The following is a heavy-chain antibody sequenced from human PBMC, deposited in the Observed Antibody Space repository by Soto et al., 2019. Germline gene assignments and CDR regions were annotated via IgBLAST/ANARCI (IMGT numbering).Heavy chain of an antibody. CDR1: GYTFTGYY. V-gene: IGHV1-2*02. J-gene: IGHJ4*02. CDR2: INPNSGGT. CDR3: ASERGYSYGPRSGQYYFDY. Sequence: QVQLVQSGAEVKKPGASVKVSCKASGYTFTGYYMHWVRQAPGQGLEWMGWINPNSGGTNYAQKLQGRVTMTRDTSIRTAYMELSRLRSDDTAVYYCASERGYSYGPRSGQYYFDYWGQGTLVTVSS. D-gene: IGHD5-18*01.